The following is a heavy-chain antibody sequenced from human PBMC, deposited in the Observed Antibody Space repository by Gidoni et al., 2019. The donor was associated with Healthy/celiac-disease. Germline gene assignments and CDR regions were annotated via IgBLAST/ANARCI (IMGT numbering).Heavy chain of an antibody. V-gene: IGHV3-23*01. Sequence: EVQLLASGVGLVQPGASQRLSCSASGFTFSSYAMSGVRQAPGKGLEWVSAISGSGGSTYYADSVKSRFTISRDNSKNTLYLQMNSLRAEDTAVYYCAKDSSWEEFDYWGQGTLVTVSS. CDR2: ISGSGGST. J-gene: IGHJ4*02. CDR1: GFTFSSYA. D-gene: IGHD6-13*01. CDR3: AKDSSWEEFDY.